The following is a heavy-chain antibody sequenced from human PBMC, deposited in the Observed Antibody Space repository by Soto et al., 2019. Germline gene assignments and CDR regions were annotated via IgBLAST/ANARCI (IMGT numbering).Heavy chain of an antibody. CDR2: ISYDGSNK. Sequence: QVQLVESGGGVVQPGRSLRLSCAASGFTFSSYPMHWVRQAPGKGLEWVAVISYDGSNKYYADSVKGRFTISRDNSKNTLYLQMNSLRAEDTAVYYCARDRPNDSSGYYYDADAFDIWGQGTMVTVSS. J-gene: IGHJ3*02. V-gene: IGHV3-30-3*01. CDR1: GFTFSSYP. CDR3: ARDRPNDSSGYYYDADAFDI. D-gene: IGHD3-22*01.